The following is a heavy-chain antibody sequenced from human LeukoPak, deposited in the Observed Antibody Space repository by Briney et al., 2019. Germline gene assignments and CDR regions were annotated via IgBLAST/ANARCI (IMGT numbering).Heavy chain of an antibody. CDR1: GYTFTGHY. D-gene: IGHD1-14*01. Sequence: ASVKVSCKTSGYTFTGHYIHWVRQAPGQGLEWMGWIHPNTGGTKYAQKFQGRVTMTRDTSSSTAYMELSRLRSDDTAVYYCARGIGTDNWFDPWGQGTLVTVSS. V-gene: IGHV1-2*02. J-gene: IGHJ5*02. CDR2: IHPNTGGT. CDR3: ARGIGTDNWFDP.